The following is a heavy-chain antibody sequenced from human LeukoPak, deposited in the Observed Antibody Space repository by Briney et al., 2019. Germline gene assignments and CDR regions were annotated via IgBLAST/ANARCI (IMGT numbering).Heavy chain of an antibody. CDR1: GFTVSVNY. CDR3: ARSGRTSFYSYMDV. CDR2: IYTSGTT. V-gene: IGHV3-66*02. Sequence: PGGSMRPSCALSGFTVSVNYMSWVRHAPGRGLEWVSIIYTSGTTYYSDSVKDRFTISRDNSKNTLYLQMNSLRAEDTAVYYCARSGRTSFYSYMDVWGKGTTVTVSS. D-gene: IGHD1-7*01. J-gene: IGHJ6*03.